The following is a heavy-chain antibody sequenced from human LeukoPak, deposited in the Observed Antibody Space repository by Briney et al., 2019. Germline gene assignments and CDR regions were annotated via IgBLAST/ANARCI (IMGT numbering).Heavy chain of an antibody. CDR3: ARGHRYYYDSSGYYRAYYYYMDV. CDR1: AGSISSYY. J-gene: IGHJ6*03. CDR2: IYYIGST. Sequence: SETLSLTCTVSAGSISSYYWSWIRQPPGKGLEWIGYIYYIGSTNYNPSLKSRVTISVDTSKNQFSLKLSSVTAADTAVYYCARGHRYYYDSSGYYRAYYYYMDVWGKGTTVTVSS. V-gene: IGHV4-59*01. D-gene: IGHD3-22*01.